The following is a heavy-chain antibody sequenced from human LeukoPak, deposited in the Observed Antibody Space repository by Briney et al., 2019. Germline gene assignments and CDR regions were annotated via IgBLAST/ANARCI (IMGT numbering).Heavy chain of an antibody. J-gene: IGHJ4*02. CDR3: ARDYYDFWSGVLDY. V-gene: IGHV4-59*12. Sequence: PSETLSLTCTVSGGSISSYYWSWIRQPPGKGLEWIGYIYYSGSTNYNPSLKSRVTISVDTSKNQFSLKLSSVTAADTAVYYCARDYYDFWSGVLDYWGQGTLVTVSS. CDR2: IYYSGST. D-gene: IGHD3-3*01. CDR1: GGSISSYY.